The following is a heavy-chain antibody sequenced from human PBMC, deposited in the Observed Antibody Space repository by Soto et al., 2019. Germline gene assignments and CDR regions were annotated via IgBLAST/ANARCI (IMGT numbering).Heavy chain of an antibody. CDR3: AREMVRGVGSDY. CDR1: GYSFTSYG. D-gene: IGHD3-10*01. Sequence: QVQPVQSGAEVKKPGASVKVSWKASGYSFTSYGSSWVRQAPGQGLEWMGWISTYNGNTKYAQKLQGRVTMTTDTSTSTAYMELRSLRSDDTAVFYCAREMVRGVGSDYWGQGTLVTVSS. V-gene: IGHV1-18*01. J-gene: IGHJ4*02. CDR2: ISTYNGNT.